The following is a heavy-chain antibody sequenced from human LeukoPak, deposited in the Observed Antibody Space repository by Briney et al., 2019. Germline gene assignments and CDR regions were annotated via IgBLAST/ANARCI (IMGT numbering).Heavy chain of an antibody. V-gene: IGHV4-59*01. Sequence: SETLSLTCTVSGGSISSYYWSWIRQPPGKGPEWIGYIYYSGSTNHNPSLKSRVTISVDTSKNQFSLKLSSVTAADTAVYYCARGWRWTLDYWGQGTLVTVSS. J-gene: IGHJ4*02. D-gene: IGHD1-1*01. CDR3: ARGWRWTLDY. CDR1: GGSISSYY. CDR2: IYYSGST.